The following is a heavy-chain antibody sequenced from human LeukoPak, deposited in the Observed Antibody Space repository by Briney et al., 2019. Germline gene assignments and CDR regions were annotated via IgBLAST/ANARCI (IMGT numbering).Heavy chain of an antibody. D-gene: IGHD6-13*01. CDR1: GFTFDDYA. CDR3: AKDIAAAGIDYMDV. CDR2: ISWNSGSI. Sequence: GGSLRLSCAPSGFTFDDYAMHWVRQAPGMGLEWVSGISWNSGSIGYADSVKGRFTISRDNAKNSLYLQMNSLRAEDMALYYCAKDIAAAGIDYMDVWGKGTTVTVSS. V-gene: IGHV3-9*03. J-gene: IGHJ6*03.